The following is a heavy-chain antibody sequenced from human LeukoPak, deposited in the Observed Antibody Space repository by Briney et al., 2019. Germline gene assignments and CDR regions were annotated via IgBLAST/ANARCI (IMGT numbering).Heavy chain of an antibody. CDR1: GGSISSYY. CDR2: MFHSGST. V-gene: IGHV4-59*01. J-gene: IGHJ5*02. Sequence: SETLSLTCTVSGGSISSYYWSWIRQPPGKELEWIGYMFHSGSTKYNPSLKSRVTISVDTSKDQFSLKLRSVTAADTAVYYCARHRAQSAFWFGPWGQGTLVTVSS. CDR3: ARHRAQSAFWFGP.